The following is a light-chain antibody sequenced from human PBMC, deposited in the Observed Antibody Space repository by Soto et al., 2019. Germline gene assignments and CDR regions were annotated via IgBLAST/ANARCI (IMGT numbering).Light chain of an antibody. V-gene: IGKV3-11*01. J-gene: IGKJ5*01. Sequence: EIVLTQSPATLSLSPGERATLSCRASQSVGSYLAWYQQKPGQAPRLLIYDASNRATGIPARFNGSGSGTDFTLTISSLEPEDFAAYYCQQRSNWPITFGQGTRLEIK. CDR3: QQRSNWPIT. CDR2: DAS. CDR1: QSVGSY.